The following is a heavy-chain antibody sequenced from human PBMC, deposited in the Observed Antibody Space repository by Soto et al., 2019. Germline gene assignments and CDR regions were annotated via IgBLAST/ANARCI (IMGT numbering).Heavy chain of an antibody. D-gene: IGHD2-15*01. Sequence: GGSLRLSCSASGFTFSESTIYWVRQVPGKGLEAISAVSTSGRSTYYADSVKDRFRISRDNSKNTIYLQMGSLRPEDTARYYCVKQAHGLDGVAFDYWGRGTQVTVSS. V-gene: IGHV3-64D*06. J-gene: IGHJ4*01. CDR3: VKQAHGLDGVAFDY. CDR2: VSTSGRST. CDR1: GFTFSEST.